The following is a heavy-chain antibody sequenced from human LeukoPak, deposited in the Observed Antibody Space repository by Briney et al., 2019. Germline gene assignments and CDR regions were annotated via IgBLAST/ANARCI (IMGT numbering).Heavy chain of an antibody. Sequence: PGRSLRLSCAASGFSFSDYSMPWVRQTPGKGLEWVALIWNDGSNKYYADSVKGRFTISRDNSKNTLYLQMNSLKAEDTAVYYCARDRGHSYGHPLDYWGQGTLVTVSS. J-gene: IGHJ4*02. D-gene: IGHD5-18*01. CDR3: ARDRGHSYGHPLDY. V-gene: IGHV3-33*01. CDR2: IWNDGSNK. CDR1: GFSFSDYS.